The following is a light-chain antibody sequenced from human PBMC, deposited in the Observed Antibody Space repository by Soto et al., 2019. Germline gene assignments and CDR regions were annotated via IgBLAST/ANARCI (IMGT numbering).Light chain of an antibody. J-gene: IGKJ2*01. CDR3: MQGLQTFYT. CDR1: QSLLHSNGYNY. Sequence: VMTQSPLSLPVTPGEPASISCRSSQSLLHSNGYNYLDWYLQKPGQSPQILIYLGSNRASGVHDRFSGSGSGTDFTLKISRVEAEDVGVYYCMQGLQTFYTFVPGTELESK. CDR2: LGS. V-gene: IGKV2-28*01.